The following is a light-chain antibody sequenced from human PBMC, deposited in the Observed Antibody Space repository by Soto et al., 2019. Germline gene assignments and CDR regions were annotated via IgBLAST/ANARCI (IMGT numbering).Light chain of an antibody. CDR3: QQHGSYWRVT. CDR1: QSVSSSF. J-gene: IGKJ3*01. CDR2: GAS. V-gene: IGKV3-20*01. Sequence: EIVLTQSPGTLSLSPGERATLSCRASQSVSSSFLAWYQQKPGQAPRLLIYGASSRATGIPARFSGSGSGTTFTLPTIRLEAEEFAVYYCQQHGSYWRVTFGPGTKVDIK.